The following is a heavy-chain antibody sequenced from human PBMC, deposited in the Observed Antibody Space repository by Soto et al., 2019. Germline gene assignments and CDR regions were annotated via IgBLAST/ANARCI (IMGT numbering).Heavy chain of an antibody. CDR2: IAADGRDL. CDR3: AKSVPDPACRGGGCHRTFDY. CDR1: GFTLGAYV. Sequence: QVQLVESGGGVVQPGGSVRLSCTASGFTLGAYVMHWVRQAQGKGPELVAAIAADGRDLFYAASVEGRFTISRDNSKNSLFLQMNILTSEDTSVYSCAKSVPDPACRGGGCHRTFDYWGQGTLITVS. J-gene: IGHJ4*02. V-gene: IGHV3-30*18. D-gene: IGHD2-15*01.